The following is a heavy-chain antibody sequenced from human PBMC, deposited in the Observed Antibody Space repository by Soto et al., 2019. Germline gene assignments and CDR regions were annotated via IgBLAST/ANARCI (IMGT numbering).Heavy chain of an antibody. V-gene: IGHV3-48*01. Sequence: GGSLRLSCAASGFTFSSYSMNWVRQAPGKGLEWVSYISSSSSTIYYADSVKGRFTISRDNAKNSLYLQMNSLRAEDTAVYYCARDPHSSSYNWFDPWGQGTLVTAPQ. D-gene: IGHD6-13*01. CDR3: ARDPHSSSYNWFDP. CDR1: GFTFSSYS. CDR2: ISSSSSTI. J-gene: IGHJ5*02.